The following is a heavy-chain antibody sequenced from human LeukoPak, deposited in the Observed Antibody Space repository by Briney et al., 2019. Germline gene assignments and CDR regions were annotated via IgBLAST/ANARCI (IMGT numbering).Heavy chain of an antibody. J-gene: IGHJ6*02. V-gene: IGHV3-20*04. CDR3: ARGGRAVAGVRFYYNGMDV. CDR1: GFTVSSTH. D-gene: IGHD6-19*01. Sequence: PGGSLRLSCAASGFTVSSTHMVWVRQAPGKGLEWVSSINWNGGSTGYADSVKGRFTISRDNAKKSLYLQMNSLRDEDTALYYCARGGRAVAGVRFYYNGMDVWGQGTTVTVSS. CDR2: INWNGGST.